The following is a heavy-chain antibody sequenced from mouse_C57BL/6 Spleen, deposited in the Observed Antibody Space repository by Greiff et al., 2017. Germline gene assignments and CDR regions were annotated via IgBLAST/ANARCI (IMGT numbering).Heavy chain of an antibody. CDR3: ARGAQATDFYYAMDY. CDR2: IDPSDSET. V-gene: IGHV1-52*01. D-gene: IGHD3-2*02. J-gene: IGHJ4*01. Sequence: QVHVKQPGAELVRPGSSVKLSCKASGYTFTSYWMHWVKQRPIQGLEWIGNIDPSDSETHYNQKFKDKATLTVDKSSSTAYMQLSSLTSEDSAVYYCARGAQATDFYYAMDYWGQGTSVTVSS. CDR1: GYTFTSYW.